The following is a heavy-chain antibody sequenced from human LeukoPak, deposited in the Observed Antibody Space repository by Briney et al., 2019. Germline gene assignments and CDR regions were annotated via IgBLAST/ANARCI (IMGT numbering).Heavy chain of an antibody. CDR1: GFTFSSYG. V-gene: IGHV3-30*02. D-gene: IGHD6-13*01. CDR2: IRYAGSNK. J-gene: IGHJ4*02. CDR3: AKGEGGKAAGVDY. Sequence: GGSLRLSCAASGFTFSSYGMHWVRQAPGKGLEWVAFIRYAGSNKYYAESVKGRFTISRDNSKNTLSLRMNSLRAEDTAVYYCAKGEGGKAAGVDYGGRETWVPVSS.